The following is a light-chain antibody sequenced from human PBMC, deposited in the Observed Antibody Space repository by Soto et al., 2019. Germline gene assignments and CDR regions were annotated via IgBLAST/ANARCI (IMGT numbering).Light chain of an antibody. V-gene: IGKV3-11*01. CDR1: QSFSSH. J-gene: IGKJ4*01. CDR2: DAS. Sequence: EIVLTQSPATLSLSPGERATLSCRASQSFSSHLAWYQQKPGQAPRLLIYDASKRATGIPARFSGSGSGTDFTLTISSLEPEDFAFYYYQQRSNWPPAVTFGGGTKLEIK. CDR3: QQRSNWPPAVT.